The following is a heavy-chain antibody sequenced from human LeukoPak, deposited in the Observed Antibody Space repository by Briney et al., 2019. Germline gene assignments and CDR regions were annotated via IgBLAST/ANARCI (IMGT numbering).Heavy chain of an antibody. D-gene: IGHD1-7*01. CDR1: GFTFSSYS. J-gene: IGHJ4*02. V-gene: IGHV3-7*01. CDR3: AREDDWNYVDY. Sequence: GGSLRLSCAASGFTFSSYSMNWVRQAPGKGLEWVANIKQDGSEKYYVNSVKGRFTISRDNAKNSLYLQMNSLRAEDTAIYYCAREDDWNYVDYWGQGTLVTVSS. CDR2: IKQDGSEK.